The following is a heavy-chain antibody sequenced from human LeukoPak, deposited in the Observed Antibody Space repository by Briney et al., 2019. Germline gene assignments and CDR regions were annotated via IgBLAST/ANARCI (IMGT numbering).Heavy chain of an antibody. CDR2: ISSSSSYI. J-gene: IGHJ2*01. CDR1: GFAFSSYS. V-gene: IGHV3-21*04. D-gene: IGHD3-3*02. Sequence: GGSLRLSCAASGFAFSSYSMNWVRQAPGKGLEWVSSISSSSSYIYYADSVKGRFTISRDNAKNSLYLQMNSLRAEDTAVYYCARDSTGYWYFDLWGRGTLVSVSS. CDR3: ARDSTGYWYFDL.